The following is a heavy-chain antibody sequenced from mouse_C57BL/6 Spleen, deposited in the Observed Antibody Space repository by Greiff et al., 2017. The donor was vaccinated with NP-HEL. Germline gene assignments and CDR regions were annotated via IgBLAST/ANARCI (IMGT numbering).Heavy chain of an antibody. CDR2: IDPSDSYT. V-gene: IGHV1-69*01. CDR1: GYTFTSYW. CDR3: ARYDGYCCFDY. D-gene: IGHD2-3*01. J-gene: IGHJ2*01. Sequence: QVQLQQPGAELVMPGASVKLSCKASGYTFTSYWMHWVKQRPGQGLEWIGEIDPSDSYTNYNQKFKGKSTLTVDKSSSTAYMQLSSLTSEDSAVYYCARYDGYCCFDYWGQGTTLTVSS.